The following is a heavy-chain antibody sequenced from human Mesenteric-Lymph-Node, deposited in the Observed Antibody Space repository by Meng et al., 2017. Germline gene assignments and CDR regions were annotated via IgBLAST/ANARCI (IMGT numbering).Heavy chain of an antibody. D-gene: IGHD1-1*01. V-gene: IGHV4-31*03. Sequence: ESGPGLVKPPQTLYLTCTVSGGSISSGGYSWSWIRQQPGKGLEWIGYIYYSGSTYYNPSLKSRVTISVDTSKNQFSLKLSSVTAADTAVYYCARDPSWGTGSIHFWGQGTLVTVSS. CDR2: IYYSGST. CDR1: GGSISSGGYS. J-gene: IGHJ4*02. CDR3: ARDPSWGTGSIHF.